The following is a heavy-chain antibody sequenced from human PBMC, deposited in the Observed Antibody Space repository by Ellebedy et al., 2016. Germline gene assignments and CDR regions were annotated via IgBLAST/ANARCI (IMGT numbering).Heavy chain of an antibody. V-gene: IGHV3-30-3*01. CDR1: GFTFSSYA. CDR3: ARGGSGSSETDY. J-gene: IGHJ4*02. CDR2: ISYDGSNK. D-gene: IGHD3-10*01. Sequence: GGSLRLXXAASGFTFSSYAMHWVRQAPGKGLEWVAVISYDGSNKYYADSVKGRFTISRDNSKNTLYLQMNSLRAEDTAVYYCARGGSGSSETDYWGQGTLVTVSS.